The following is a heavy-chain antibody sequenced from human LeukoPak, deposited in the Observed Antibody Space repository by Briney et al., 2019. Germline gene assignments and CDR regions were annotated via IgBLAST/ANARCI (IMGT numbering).Heavy chain of an antibody. J-gene: IGHJ3*02. V-gene: IGHV3-7*01. D-gene: IGHD2-2*02. CDR2: IKQDGSEK. CDR1: GFRFSSHW. Sequence: GGSLRLSCAASGFRFSSHWMNWVRQGPGKGLEWVAKIKQDGSEKKYVDSVMGRFTISRDNAKNSLYLQMNSLRVEDTAVYYCARVKALYCSSTSCYRGAFDIWGQGTMVTVSS. CDR3: ARVKALYCSSTSCYRGAFDI.